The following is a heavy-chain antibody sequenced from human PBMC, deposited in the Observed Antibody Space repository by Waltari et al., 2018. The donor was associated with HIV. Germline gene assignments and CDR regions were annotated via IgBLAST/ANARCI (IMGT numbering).Heavy chain of an antibody. V-gene: IGHV3-48*02. J-gene: IGHJ4*02. D-gene: IGHD6-19*01. CDR1: GFLFRSYS. Sequence: EVQLVESGGGLVQPGGSLRLSCAASGFLFRSYSVNWVRQAPGKGVEWVSYISRSGNTKYYADSVKGRFTIFRDNAKNSLYLQMNSLRDEDTAVYYCARDPEWLVEGGDYWGQGTLVTVSS. CDR2: ISRSGNTK. CDR3: ARDPEWLVEGGDY.